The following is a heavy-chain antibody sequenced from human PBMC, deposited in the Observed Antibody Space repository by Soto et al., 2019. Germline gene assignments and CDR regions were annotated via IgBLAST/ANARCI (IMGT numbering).Heavy chain of an antibody. D-gene: IGHD2-8*01. CDR1: GYTFSMYS. CDR3: ARDNGYYDF. CDR2: ISTNSGNT. J-gene: IGHJ4*02. V-gene: IGHV1-18*01. Sequence: GASVKVSCKTSGYTFSMYSINWVRQSPGQGLEWMAWISTNSGNTHYAERLQGRVTVTLDKTARTAFMEMWGLTSDDTAVYFCARDNGYYDFWGQGTLVTVSS.